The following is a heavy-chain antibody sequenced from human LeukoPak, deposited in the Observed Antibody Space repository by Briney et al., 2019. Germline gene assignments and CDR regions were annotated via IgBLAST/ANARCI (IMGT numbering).Heavy chain of an antibody. CDR2: IYTSGGT. CDR1: GGSISSYY. D-gene: IGHD1-26*01. Sequence: SETLSLTSTVSGGSISSYYWSWIRQPAGKGLEWIGRIYTSGGTNYNPSLKSRVTMSVDTSKNQFSLKLSSVTAADTAVYYCARGGLSRRFDPWGQGTLVTVSS. J-gene: IGHJ5*02. CDR3: ARGGLSRRFDP. V-gene: IGHV4-4*07.